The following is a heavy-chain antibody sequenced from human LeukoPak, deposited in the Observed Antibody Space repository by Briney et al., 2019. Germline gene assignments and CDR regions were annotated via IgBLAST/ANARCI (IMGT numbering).Heavy chain of an antibody. Sequence: GESLEISCKGSGYTFTSYWIAWGRQVPGKGLEGMGFVYPGDSDSIYSPSFQAQVTFSADKSISTAYLQWSSLKASDTAMYYCARPQMGYCSGGTCYLSYWGQGTLVTVSS. CDR1: GYTFTSYW. CDR2: VYPGDSDS. V-gene: IGHV5-51*01. D-gene: IGHD2-15*01. J-gene: IGHJ4*02. CDR3: ARPQMGYCSGGTCYLSY.